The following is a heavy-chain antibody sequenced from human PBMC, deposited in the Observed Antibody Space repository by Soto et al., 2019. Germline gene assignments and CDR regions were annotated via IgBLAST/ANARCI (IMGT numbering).Heavy chain of an antibody. V-gene: IGHV3-23*01. CDR2: ISGSDGST. CDR3: AKADRYDHYSGFDY. D-gene: IGHD3-3*01. Sequence: EVQLSESGGGLVQPGGSLRLSCAASGFTFSSYAMSWVRQAPGKGLEWVSGISGSDGSTSYADSVKGRFTISRDNSDNTLFLQMNSLRAEDTAVYYCAKADRYDHYSGFDYWGQGTLVTVSS. J-gene: IGHJ4*02. CDR1: GFTFSSYA.